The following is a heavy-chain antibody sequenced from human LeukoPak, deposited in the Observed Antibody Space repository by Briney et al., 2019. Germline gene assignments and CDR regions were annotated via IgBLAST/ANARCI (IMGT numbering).Heavy chain of an antibody. CDR3: AKGTWAAAGTSFDY. V-gene: IGHV3-30*18. J-gene: IGHJ4*02. CDR2: ISYDGSNK. D-gene: IGHD6-13*01. Sequence: GRSLRLSCAASGFTFSSYGMHWVRQAPGKGLEWVAVISYDGSNKYYADSVKGRFTISRDNSKNTLYLQMNSLRAEDTAMYYCAKGTWAAAGTSFDYWGQGTLVTVSS. CDR1: GFTFSSYG.